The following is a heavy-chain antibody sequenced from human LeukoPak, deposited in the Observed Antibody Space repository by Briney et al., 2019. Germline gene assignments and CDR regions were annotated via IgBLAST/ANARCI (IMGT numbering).Heavy chain of an antibody. D-gene: IGHD1-7*01. CDR1: GFTFSSYG. Sequence: PGRSLRLSCAASGFTFSSYGMHWFRQAPGKGLEWVAVISYDGSNKYYADSVKGRFTISRDNSKNTLYLQMNSLRAEDTAVYYCARALGPVSITGTTLGYWGQGTLVTVSS. CDR2: ISYDGSNK. V-gene: IGHV3-30*03. J-gene: IGHJ4*02. CDR3: ARALGPVSITGTTLGY.